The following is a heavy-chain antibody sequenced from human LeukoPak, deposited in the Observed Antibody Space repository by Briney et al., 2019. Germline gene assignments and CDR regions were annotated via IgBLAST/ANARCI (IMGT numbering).Heavy chain of an antibody. D-gene: IGHD3-10*01. CDR2: ISGYNGYT. J-gene: IGHJ4*02. CDR1: GYIFTNYG. CDR3: ARSRTHRLYSGSGSYPGAFDY. V-gene: IGHV1-18*01. Sequence: GASVKVSCKPSGYIFTNYGISGVRQAPGQGLEWMGWISGYNGYTNHAQKLQGRVTMTTDTSTSTVYMELRSLRSDDTAVYYCARSRTHRLYSGSGSYPGAFDYWGQGTLVTVSS.